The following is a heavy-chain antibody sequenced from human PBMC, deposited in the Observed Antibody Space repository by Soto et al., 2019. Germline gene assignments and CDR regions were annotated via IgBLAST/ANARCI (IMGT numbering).Heavy chain of an antibody. CDR2: ISAYNGNT. D-gene: IGHD4-17*01. CDR3: ARDIYGDYEDYYYGMDV. V-gene: IGHV1-18*04. J-gene: IGHJ6*02. Sequence: QVQLVQSGAEVKKPGASVKVSCKASGYTFTSYGISWVRQAPGQGLEWMGWISAYNGNTHYAQKLQGRVTMTTDTSTSTAYMELRSLRSDDTAVYYCARDIYGDYEDYYYGMDVWGQGTTVTVSS. CDR1: GYTFTSYG.